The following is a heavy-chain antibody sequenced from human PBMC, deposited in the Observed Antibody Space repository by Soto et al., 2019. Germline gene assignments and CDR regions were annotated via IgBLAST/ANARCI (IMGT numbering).Heavy chain of an antibody. D-gene: IGHD3-16*01. V-gene: IGHV3-66*01. CDR3: ATTGMGVTFYYYYYGMDV. CDR2: IFYGGST. J-gene: IGHJ6*02. Sequence: EVQLVESGGGLVQPGGSLRLSCAASGFTVSTNYMTWVRLAPGKGLEWVSVIFYGGSTYYADSGKGRFTISRDIFKNTLYLQMNSLGAQATALYYCATTGMGVTFYYYYYGMDVWGQGTTVTVSS. CDR1: GFTVSTNY.